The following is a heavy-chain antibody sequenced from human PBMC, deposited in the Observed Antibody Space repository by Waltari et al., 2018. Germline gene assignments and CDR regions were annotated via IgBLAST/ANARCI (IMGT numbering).Heavy chain of an antibody. D-gene: IGHD6-6*01. CDR2: ISSSGSTI. J-gene: IGHJ4*02. CDR1: GFIFSSYD. CDR3: ARDRIEYSSSYDFDY. V-gene: IGHV3-48*03. Sequence: EVQLVESGGGLVQPGGSLRLSCAASGFIFSSYDFNWVRQAPGKGLEWVSYISSSGSTIYYADSVKGRFNISRDNAKNSLYLQMNSLRAEDTAVYYCARDRIEYSSSYDFDYWGQGTLVTVSS.